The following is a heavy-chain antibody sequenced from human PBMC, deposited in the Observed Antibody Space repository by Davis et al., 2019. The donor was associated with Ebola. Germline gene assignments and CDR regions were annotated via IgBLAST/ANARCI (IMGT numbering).Heavy chain of an antibody. CDR3: ARAYCSSTSCYPLGNY. CDR1: GYTFTGYY. D-gene: IGHD2-2*01. V-gene: IGHV1-8*02. CDR2: MNSNSGNT. Sequence: ASVKVSCKASGYTFTGYYMHWVRQAPGQGLEWMGWMNSNSGNTGYAQKFQGRVTMTRNTSISTAYMELSSLRSEDTAVYYCARAYCSSTSCYPLGNYWGQGTLVTVSS. J-gene: IGHJ4*02.